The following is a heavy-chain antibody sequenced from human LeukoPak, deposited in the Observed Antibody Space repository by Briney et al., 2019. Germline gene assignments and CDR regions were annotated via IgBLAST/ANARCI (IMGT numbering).Heavy chain of an antibody. Sequence: PGRSLRLSCAASGFTFDDYAMHWVRQAPGKGLEWVSGISWNSGSIGYADSVKGRFTISRDNSKNTLYVQMNSLRAEDTAVYYCAKDSDFWSGPGNWFDPWGQGTLVTVSS. D-gene: IGHD3-3*01. CDR2: ISWNSGSI. V-gene: IGHV3-9*01. CDR1: GFTFDDYA. J-gene: IGHJ5*02. CDR3: AKDSDFWSGPGNWFDP.